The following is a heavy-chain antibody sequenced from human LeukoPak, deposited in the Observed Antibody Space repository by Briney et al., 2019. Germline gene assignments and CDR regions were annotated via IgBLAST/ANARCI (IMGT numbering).Heavy chain of an antibody. D-gene: IGHD1-1*01. CDR1: GGSFSGYY. J-gene: IGHJ4*02. V-gene: IGHV4-34*01. CDR3: ARLTGAPDY. CDR2: INHSGST. Sequence: SETLSLTCAVYGGSFSGYYWSWIRQPPGKGLEWIGEINHSGSTNYNPSLKSRVTISVDTSKNQFSLKLSSVTAAVTAVYYCARLTGAPDYWGQGTLVTVSS.